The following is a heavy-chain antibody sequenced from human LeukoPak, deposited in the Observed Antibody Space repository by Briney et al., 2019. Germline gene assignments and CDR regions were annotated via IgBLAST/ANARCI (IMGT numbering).Heavy chain of an antibody. CDR3: ARARGYSYGIRPFDY. Sequence: SETLSLTCTVSGGSFSGYYWSWIRQPPGKGLEWIGEINHSGSTNYNPSLKSRVTISVDTSKNQFSLKLSSVTAADTAVYYCARARGYSYGIRPFDYWGQGTLVTVSS. CDR2: INHSGST. V-gene: IGHV4-34*01. J-gene: IGHJ4*02. D-gene: IGHD5-18*01. CDR1: GGSFSGYY.